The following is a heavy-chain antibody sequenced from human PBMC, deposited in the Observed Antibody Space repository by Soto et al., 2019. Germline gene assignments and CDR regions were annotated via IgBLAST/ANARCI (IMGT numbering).Heavy chain of an antibody. V-gene: IGHV3-23*01. CDR3: AKRYCSGAGCALFDH. CDR1: GFTFSSYD. D-gene: IGHD2-15*01. Sequence: EVQLLESGGGLVQPGGSLRLSCLGSGFTFSSYDMTWVRQAPGKGLEWVSTVSKTGLTTYYADSVKGRFTISRDNSKNTLSLQMNSLRAEDTALYYYAKRYCSGAGCALFDHWGQGTLVTVSS. CDR2: VSKTGLTT. J-gene: IGHJ4*02.